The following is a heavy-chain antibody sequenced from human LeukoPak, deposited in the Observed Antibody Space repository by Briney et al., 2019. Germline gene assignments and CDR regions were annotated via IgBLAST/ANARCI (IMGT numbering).Heavy chain of an antibody. Sequence: RGSLRLSCAASGFTFSTYVMHWVRQAPGKGLEWVAVISKDGSNEDYADSVKGRFSISRDNSKNTLFLQMNSLRVEDTAVYYCARESVARGLFDYWGQGTLVTVSS. D-gene: IGHD5-12*01. J-gene: IGHJ4*02. CDR1: GFTFSTYV. CDR3: ARESVARGLFDY. CDR2: ISKDGSNE. V-gene: IGHV3-30*04.